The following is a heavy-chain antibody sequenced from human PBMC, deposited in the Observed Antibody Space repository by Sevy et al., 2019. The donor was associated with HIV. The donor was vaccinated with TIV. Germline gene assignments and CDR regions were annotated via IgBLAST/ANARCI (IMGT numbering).Heavy chain of an antibody. D-gene: IGHD3-22*01. CDR3: ARAPSGYYFYYFDY. J-gene: IGHJ4*02. Sequence: GGSLRLSCVASGFTFNIYEMNWVRQAPGQGLEWVSYISSSFTNIYYADSVKGRFTISRDNAKNSLYLQMNSLRAEDTAVYYCARAPSGYYFYYFDYWGQGTLVTVSS. CDR2: ISSSFTNI. CDR1: GFTFNIYE. V-gene: IGHV3-48*03.